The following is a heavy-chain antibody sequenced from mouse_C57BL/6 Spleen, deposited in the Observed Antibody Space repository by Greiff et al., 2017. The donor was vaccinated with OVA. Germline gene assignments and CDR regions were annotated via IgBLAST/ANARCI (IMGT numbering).Heavy chain of an antibody. CDR1: GYTFTSYW. J-gene: IGHJ4*01. CDR3: ARTVTTVYAMDY. CDR2: INPSNGGT. V-gene: IGHV1-53*01. D-gene: IGHD1-1*01. Sequence: QVQLQQSGTDLVKPGASVKLSCKASGYTFTSYWMHWVKQRPGQGLEWIGNINPSNGGTNYNEKFKSKATLTVDKSSSTAYMQLSSLTSEDSAVYYCARTVTTVYAMDYWGQGTSVTVSS.